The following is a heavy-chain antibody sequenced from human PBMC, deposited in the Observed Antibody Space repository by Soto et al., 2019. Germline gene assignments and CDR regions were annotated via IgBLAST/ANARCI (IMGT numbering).Heavy chain of an antibody. CDR2: IIPIFGTA. V-gene: IGHV1-69*13. CDR1: GGTFSSYA. D-gene: IGHD5-18*01. J-gene: IGHJ6*02. Sequence: SVKVSGKASGGTFSSYAISWVRQAPGQGLEWMGGIIPIFGTANYAQKFQGRVTITADESTSTAYMELSSLRSEDTAVYYCARDPFRAMTLRDVYYYYGMDVWGQGTTVTVSS. CDR3: ARDPFRAMTLRDVYYYYGMDV.